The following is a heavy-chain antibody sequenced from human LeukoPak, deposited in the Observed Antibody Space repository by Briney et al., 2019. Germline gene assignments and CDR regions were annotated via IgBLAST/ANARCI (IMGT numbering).Heavy chain of an antibody. D-gene: IGHD1-1*01. CDR1: GYTFTSYG. Sequence: ASVKVSCKASGYTFTSYGINWVRQAPGQGLEWMGWISAYNGNTNYAQKLQGRVTMTTDTSTRTIYMELRSLTSDDTAVYYCAVIPGYNWNDGLRDYWGQGTLVTVS. V-gene: IGHV1-18*01. CDR3: AVIPGYNWNDGLRDY. CDR2: ISAYNGNT. J-gene: IGHJ4*02.